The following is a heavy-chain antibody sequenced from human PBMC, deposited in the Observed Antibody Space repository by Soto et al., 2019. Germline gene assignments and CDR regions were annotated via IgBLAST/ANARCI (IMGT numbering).Heavy chain of an antibody. CDR1: GYSFTSYW. Sequence: GESLKISCKGSGYSFTSYWNGWVRQMPGKGLEWMGIIYPGDSDTRYSPSLQGQVTISADKSISTAYLQWSSLKASDTAMYYCARSVVVVPAADPLASFYYYYGMDVWGQGTTVTVSS. D-gene: IGHD2-2*01. CDR3: ARSVVVVPAADPLASFYYYYGMDV. V-gene: IGHV5-51*01. CDR2: IYPGDSDT. J-gene: IGHJ6*02.